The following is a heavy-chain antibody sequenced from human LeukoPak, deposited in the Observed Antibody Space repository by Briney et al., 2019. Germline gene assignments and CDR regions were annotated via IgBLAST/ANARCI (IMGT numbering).Heavy chain of an antibody. CDR3: VKEGYCSGGSCEDAFDI. D-gene: IGHD2-15*01. J-gene: IGHJ3*02. CDR2: ISSNGSST. CDR1: GFTFSSYA. V-gene: IGHV3-64D*06. Sequence: GGSLRLSCSASGFTFSSYAMHWVRQAPGKGLEYVSAISSNGSSTYYADSVKGRFTISRDNSKNTLYLQMSSLRAEDTAVYYCVKEGYCSGGSCEDAFDIWGQGTMVTVSS.